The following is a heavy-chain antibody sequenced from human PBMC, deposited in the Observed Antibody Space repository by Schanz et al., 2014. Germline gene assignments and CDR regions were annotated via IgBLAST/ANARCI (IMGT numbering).Heavy chain of an antibody. CDR3: AQTRGTFMVPIDN. Sequence: EVQLVESGGDLVQPGGSQRLSCATSGLNFDYYGMNWVRQAPGKGLEWVSAISGSGASTYYADSVKGRFTISRDNSKNTLYLQLNSLRVEDSGVYFCAQTRGTFMVPIDNWGQGVRVIVSS. CDR1: GLNFDYYG. D-gene: IGHD3-3*02. J-gene: IGHJ4*02. CDR2: ISGSGAST. V-gene: IGHV3-23*04.